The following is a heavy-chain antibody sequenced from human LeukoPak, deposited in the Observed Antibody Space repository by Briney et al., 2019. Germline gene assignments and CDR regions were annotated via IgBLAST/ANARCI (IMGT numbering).Heavy chain of an antibody. CDR2: IYYSGST. Sequence: SETLSLTCTVSGGSISSYYWSWIRQPPGKGLEWIGYIYYSGSTNYNPSLKSRVTISVDTSKNQFSLKLSSVTAADTAVYYCARGNSGSSNDYWGQGTLVTVSS. D-gene: IGHD1-26*01. V-gene: IGHV4-59*12. CDR1: GGSISSYY. J-gene: IGHJ4*02. CDR3: ARGNSGSSNDY.